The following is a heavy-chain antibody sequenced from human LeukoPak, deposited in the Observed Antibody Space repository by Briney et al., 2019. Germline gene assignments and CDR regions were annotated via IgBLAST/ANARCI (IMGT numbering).Heavy chain of an antibody. CDR2: IYTSGST. V-gene: IGHV4-61*02. Sequence: SETLSLTCTVSGGSISSGSYYWSWIRQPAGKGLEWIGRIYTSGSTNYNPSLKSRVTISVDTSKNQFSLKLSYVTAADTAVYCCASYYYDSSGYYYYWGQGTLVTVSS. J-gene: IGHJ4*02. CDR1: GGSISSGSYY. CDR3: ASYYYDSSGYYYY. D-gene: IGHD3-22*01.